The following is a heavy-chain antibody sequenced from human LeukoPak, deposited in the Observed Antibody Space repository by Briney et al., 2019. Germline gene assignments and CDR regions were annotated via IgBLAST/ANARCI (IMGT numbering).Heavy chain of an antibody. J-gene: IGHJ4*02. Sequence: SETLSLTCTVSGGSVSNYYWSWIRQPAGKGLEWIGRIYTSGSTNYNPSLKSRVTMSVDTSKNQFSLKLNSVTAADTAIYYCAGDSPLLGATGHFVYWGQGTLVTVSS. CDR1: GGSVSNYY. V-gene: IGHV4-4*07. D-gene: IGHD1-26*01. CDR2: IYTSGST. CDR3: AGDSPLLGATGHFVY.